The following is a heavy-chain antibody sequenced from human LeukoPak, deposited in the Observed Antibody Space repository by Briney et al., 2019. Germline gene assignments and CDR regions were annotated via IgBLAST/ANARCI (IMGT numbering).Heavy chain of an antibody. D-gene: IGHD2-15*01. J-gene: IGHJ5*02. Sequence: PGGSLRLSCAASGFTFSSYGMHWVRQAPGKGLEWVAFIRYDGSNKYYADSVKGRFTISRDNSKNTLYLQMNSLRAEDTAVYYCAKGELGYSEQGGWFDPWGQGTLVTVSS. CDR2: IRYDGSNK. V-gene: IGHV3-30*02. CDR1: GFTFSSYG. CDR3: AKGELGYSEQGGWFDP.